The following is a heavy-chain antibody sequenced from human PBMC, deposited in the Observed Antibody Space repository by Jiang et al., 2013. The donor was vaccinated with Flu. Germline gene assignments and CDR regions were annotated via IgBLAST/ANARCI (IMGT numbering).Heavy chain of an antibody. V-gene: IGHV3-13*01. CDR1: GFTFSSYD. D-gene: IGHD3-10*01. CDR3: ARDLGSGILDY. Sequence: VQLLESGGGLVQPGGSLRLSCAASGFTFSSYDMHWVRQATGKGLEWVSAIGTAGDTYYPGSVKGRFTISRENAKNSLYLQMNSLRAEDTAVYYCARDLGSGILDYWGQGTLVTVSS. CDR2: IGTAGDT. J-gene: IGHJ4*02.